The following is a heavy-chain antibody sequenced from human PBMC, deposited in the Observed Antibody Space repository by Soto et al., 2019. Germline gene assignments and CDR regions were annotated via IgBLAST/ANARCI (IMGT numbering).Heavy chain of an antibody. CDR2: IIPIFGTA. CDR3: GHCSGGSCYPDY. D-gene: IGHD2-15*01. Sequence: SVKVSCKASGGTFSSYAISWVRQAPGQGLEWMGGIIPIFGTANYAQKFQGRVTITADESTSTAYMELSSLRSEDTAVYYCGHCSGGSCYPDYWGQGPLVTVSS. CDR1: GGTFSSYA. J-gene: IGHJ4*02. V-gene: IGHV1-69*13.